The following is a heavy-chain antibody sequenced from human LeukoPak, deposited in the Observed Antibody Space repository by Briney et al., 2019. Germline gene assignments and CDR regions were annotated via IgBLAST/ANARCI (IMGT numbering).Heavy chain of an antibody. Sequence: GRSLRLSWAASGFTFSAYSLHWLRQAPGKGLEWVAGLSYDESNQYYADSVKGRFTISRDTSKNVLYLQMNSLGAEDTAVYYCAREYGIAAVGGLDVWGKGITVTVSS. J-gene: IGHJ6*04. CDR2: LSYDESNQ. V-gene: IGHV3-30*04. CDR1: GFTFSAYS. CDR3: AREYGIAAVGGLDV. D-gene: IGHD6-25*01.